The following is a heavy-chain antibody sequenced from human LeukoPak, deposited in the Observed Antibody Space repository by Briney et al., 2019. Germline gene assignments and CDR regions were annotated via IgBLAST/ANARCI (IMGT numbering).Heavy chain of an antibody. D-gene: IGHD3-10*01. Sequence: ASVKVSCKASGYTFTSYYMHWVRQAPGQGLEWMGIINPSGGSTSYAQKFQGRVTMTRDMSTSTAYMELSSLRSEDTAVYYCARVPEYYYGSGSYYNQTAPWGQGTLVTVSS. V-gene: IGHV1-46*01. CDR1: GYTFTSYY. J-gene: IGHJ5*02. CDR2: INPSGGST. CDR3: ARVPEYYYGSGSYYNQTAP.